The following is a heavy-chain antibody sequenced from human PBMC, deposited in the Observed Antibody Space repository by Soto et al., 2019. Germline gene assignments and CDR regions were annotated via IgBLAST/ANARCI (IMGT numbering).Heavy chain of an antibody. D-gene: IGHD3-22*01. Sequence: PGGSLRLSCAASGFTFSSYAMHWVRQAPGKGLEWVAVISYDGSNKYYADSVKGRFTISRDNSKNTLYLQMNSLKVEDTAVYYCAKSAPSSSSGYQYYFDYWGQGTLVTVSS. CDR1: GFTFSSYA. V-gene: IGHV3-30-3*01. CDR2: ISYDGSNK. J-gene: IGHJ4*02. CDR3: AKSAPSSSSGYQYYFDY.